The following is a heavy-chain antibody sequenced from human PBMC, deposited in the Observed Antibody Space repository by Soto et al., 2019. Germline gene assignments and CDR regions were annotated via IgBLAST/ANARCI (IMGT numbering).Heavy chain of an antibody. D-gene: IGHD3-3*01. CDR2: ISAYSGDT. V-gene: IGHV1-18*01. CDR1: CYTFTNYA. Sequence: GASVEVSCKTSCYTFTNYAINWVRQAPGQGLQWMGWISAYSGDTKYAQRFQDRLTVTTDPSTTTAYMELRSLRSDDTAMYYCARLRFLEWLPGGMDVWGQGTTVTVAS. CDR3: ARLRFLEWLPGGMDV. J-gene: IGHJ6*02.